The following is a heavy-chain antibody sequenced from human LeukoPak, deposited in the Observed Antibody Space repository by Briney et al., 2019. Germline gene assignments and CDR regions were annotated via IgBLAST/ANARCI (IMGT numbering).Heavy chain of an antibody. D-gene: IGHD3-10*01. CDR2: ISGSGGST. Sequence: PGGSLRLSCAASGFTFSSYAMSWVRQAPGKGLERVSAISGSGGSTYYADSVKGRFTISRDNSKNTLYLQMNSLRAEDAAVYYCATGVRGVLFDYWGQGTLVTVSS. CDR1: GFTFSSYA. J-gene: IGHJ4*02. V-gene: IGHV3-23*01. CDR3: ATGVRGVLFDY.